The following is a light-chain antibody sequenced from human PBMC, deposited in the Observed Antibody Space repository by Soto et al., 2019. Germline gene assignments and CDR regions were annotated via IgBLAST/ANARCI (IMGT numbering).Light chain of an antibody. CDR1: RSNIGSNS. CDR2: GSN. CDR3: AVCDDGLDAWM. Sequence: QSVLTQSPSASGTPGQRVTMSCSGSRSNIGSNSGSWYQQHQGTVPKLLLYGSNERPLGVPDRFSGSKSGTSASLAISRLPAEDGAHYCCAVCDDGLDAWMFGGGTQLTVL. J-gene: IGLJ3*02. V-gene: IGLV1-44*01.